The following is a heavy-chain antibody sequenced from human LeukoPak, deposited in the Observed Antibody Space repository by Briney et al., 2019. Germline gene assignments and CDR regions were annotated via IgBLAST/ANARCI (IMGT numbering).Heavy chain of an antibody. CDR2: ISGNGHQT. V-gene: IGHV3-23*01. CDR3: AKGANYYDSSGYLIPFDY. J-gene: IGHJ4*02. D-gene: IGHD3-22*01. Sequence: GGSLRLSCSASGFAFSRFAMTWVRQLPGKGLDWVPSISGNGHQTYYGDSVKGRFSVSRDNSKNILYLQMDSLRADDSALYYCAKGANYYDSSGYLIPFDYWGQGTLVTVSS. CDR1: GFAFSRFA.